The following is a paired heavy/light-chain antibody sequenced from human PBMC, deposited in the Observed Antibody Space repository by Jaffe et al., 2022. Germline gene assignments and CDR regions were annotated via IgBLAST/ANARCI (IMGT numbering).Light chain of an antibody. CDR2: DNN. J-gene: IGLJ7*01. CDR1: SSNIGNNY. CDR3: GTWDSSLSAYAV. V-gene: IGLV1-51*01. Sequence: QSVLTQPPSVSAAPGQKVTISCSGSSSNIGNNYVSWYQQLPGTAPKLLIYDNNKRPSGIPDRFSGSKSGTSATLGITGLQTGDEADYYCGTWDSSLSAYAVFGGGTQLTVL.
Heavy chain of an antibody. CDR3: ARVSGDWSGYYNGYYYYYMDV. D-gene: IGHD3-3*01. Sequence: QVQLVQSGAEVKKPGSSVKVSCKASGGTFSSYAISWVRQAPGQGLEWMGGIIPIFGTANYAQKFQGRVTITADESTSTAYMELSSLRSEDTAVYYCARVSGDWSGYYNGYYYYYMDVWGKGTTVTVSS. CDR1: GGTFSSYA. V-gene: IGHV1-69*01. J-gene: IGHJ6*03. CDR2: IIPIFGTA.